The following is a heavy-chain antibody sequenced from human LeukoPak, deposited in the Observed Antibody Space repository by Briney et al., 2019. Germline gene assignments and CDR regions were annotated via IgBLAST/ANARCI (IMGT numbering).Heavy chain of an antibody. J-gene: IGHJ4*02. CDR1: GGSISTSNYE. D-gene: IGHD3-22*01. Sequence: PSETLSLTCTVSGGSISTSNYEWGWIRQPPGKGLEWIGTMYYSGSTTYNPSLRSRVTISVDTSKNQFSLTLTSVTAADTAVYYCARDTRDSSGYSDYWGQGTLVTVSS. V-gene: IGHV4-39*07. CDR2: MYYSGST. CDR3: ARDTRDSSGYSDY.